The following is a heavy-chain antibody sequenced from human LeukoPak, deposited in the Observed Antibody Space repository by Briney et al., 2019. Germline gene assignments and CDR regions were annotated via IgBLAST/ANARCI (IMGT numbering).Heavy chain of an antibody. Sequence: GASVKVSCKASGYTFTDYFIHWVRQAPGQGLEWMGWINPITGVTLYAQKFQGRLTMTRDTSTSTANMELRSLRSDDTAVYYCVTWIIVRGIPSGVDIWGQGTMVTVSS. J-gene: IGHJ3*02. CDR3: VTWIIVRGIPSGVDI. CDR1: GYTFTDYF. V-gene: IGHV1-2*02. D-gene: IGHD2-15*01. CDR2: INPITGVT.